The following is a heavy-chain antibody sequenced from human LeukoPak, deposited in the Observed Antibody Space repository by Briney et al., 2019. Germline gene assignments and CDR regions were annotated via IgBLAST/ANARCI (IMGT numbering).Heavy chain of an antibody. J-gene: IGHJ4*02. D-gene: IGHD6-13*01. CDR1: GYTFTSYD. V-gene: IGHV1-8*01. Sequence: ASVKVSCKASGYTFTSYDINWVRQATGQGLEWMGWMNPNSGNTGYAQKFQGRVTMTRNTSISAAYMELSSLRSEDTAVYYCARGHSSSLIFDYWGQGTLVTVSS. CDR3: ARGHSSSLIFDY. CDR2: MNPNSGNT.